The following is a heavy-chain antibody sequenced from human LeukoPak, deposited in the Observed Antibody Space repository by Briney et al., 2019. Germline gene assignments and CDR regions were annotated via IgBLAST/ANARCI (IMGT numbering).Heavy chain of an antibody. D-gene: IGHD6-6*01. Sequence: GGSLRLSCAASGFTFSSYSMDWVRQAPGKGLEWVSSISSSSSYIYYADSVKGRFTISRDNAKNSLYLQMNSLRAEDTAVYYCARDTQLLDAFDIWGPGKMVTVSS. CDR2: ISSSSSYI. CDR1: GFTFSSYS. J-gene: IGHJ3*02. V-gene: IGHV3-21*01. CDR3: ARDTQLLDAFDI.